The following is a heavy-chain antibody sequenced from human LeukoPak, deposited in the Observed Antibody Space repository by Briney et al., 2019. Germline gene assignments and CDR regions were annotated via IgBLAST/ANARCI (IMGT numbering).Heavy chain of an antibody. Sequence: SETLSLTCAVSGYSISSGYYWGWIRQPPGKGLEWIGSIYHSGSTYYNPSLRSRVTISVDTSKNQFSLKLSSVTAADTAVYYCARGYTSGWYPVFAAYWGESPVVTVSS. J-gene: IGHJ1*01. CDR3: ARGYTSGWYPVFAAY. CDR2: IYHSGST. D-gene: IGHD6-19*01. V-gene: IGHV4-38-2*01. CDR1: GYSISSGYY.